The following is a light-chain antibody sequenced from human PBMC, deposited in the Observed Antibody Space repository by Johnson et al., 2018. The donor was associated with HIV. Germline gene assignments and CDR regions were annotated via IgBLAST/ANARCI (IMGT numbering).Light chain of an antibody. J-gene: IGLJ1*01. CDR1: RSDIGSNY. Sequence: QSVLTQPPSVSAAPGQKVTISCSGRRSDIGSNYVSWYQQLPGTAPKLLMYENNKRPSGIPDRFSASKSGTSATLGITGLQTGDEADYYCGTWDSSLSTGVFGTGTEVTVL. V-gene: IGLV1-51*02. CDR3: GTWDSSLSTGV. CDR2: ENN.